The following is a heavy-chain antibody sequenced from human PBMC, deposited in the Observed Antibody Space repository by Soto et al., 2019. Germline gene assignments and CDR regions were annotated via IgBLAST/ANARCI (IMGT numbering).Heavy chain of an antibody. CDR2: ISYDGSNK. CDR1: GFTFSSYA. CDR3: ARDALDYDIRYYFDY. Sequence: GGSLRLSCAASGFTFSSYAMHWVRQAPGKGLEWVAVISYDGSNKYYADSVKGRFTISRDNSKNTLYLQMNSLRSEDTAVYYCARDALDYDIRYYFDYWGQGTLVTVSS. D-gene: IGHD3-9*01. V-gene: IGHV3-30-3*01. J-gene: IGHJ4*02.